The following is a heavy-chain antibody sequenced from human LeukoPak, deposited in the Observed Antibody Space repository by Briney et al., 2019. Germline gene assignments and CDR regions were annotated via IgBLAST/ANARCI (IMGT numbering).Heavy chain of an antibody. J-gene: IGHJ4*02. CDR2: IYYSGST. CDR3: ATELGGYSYGFLDY. V-gene: IGHV4-39*07. D-gene: IGHD5-18*01. CDR1: GGSISSSSCY. Sequence: SETLSLTCTVSGGSISSSSCYWGWIRQPPGKGLEWIGSIYYSGSTYYNPSLKSRVTISVDTSKNQFSLKLSSVTAADTAVYYCATELGGYSYGFLDYWGQGTLVTVSS.